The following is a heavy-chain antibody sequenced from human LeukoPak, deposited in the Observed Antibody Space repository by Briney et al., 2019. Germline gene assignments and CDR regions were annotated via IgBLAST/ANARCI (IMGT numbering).Heavy chain of an antibody. CDR2: INHSGST. D-gene: IGHD2-2*01. CDR3: ARVVPAATVDY. J-gene: IGHJ4*02. CDR1: GGSLSGYY. Sequence: SETLSLTCAVYGGSLSGYYWSWIRQPPGKGLEWIGEINHSGSTNYNPSLKSRVTISVDTSKNQFSLKLSSVTAADTAVYYCARVVPAATVDYWGQGTLVTVSS. V-gene: IGHV4-34*01.